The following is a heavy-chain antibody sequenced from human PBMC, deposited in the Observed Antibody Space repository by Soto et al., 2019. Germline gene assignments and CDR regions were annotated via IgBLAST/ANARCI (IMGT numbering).Heavy chain of an antibody. Sequence: SETLSLTCTVSGGSISSYYWSWIRQPPGKGLEWIGYIYYSGSTNYNPSLKSRVTISVDTSKNQFSLKLSSVTAADTAVYYCARSQGRGPDAFDIWGQGTMVTVSS. CDR3: ARSQGRGPDAFDI. CDR2: IYYSGST. J-gene: IGHJ3*02. CDR1: GGSISSYY. D-gene: IGHD3-10*01. V-gene: IGHV4-59*08.